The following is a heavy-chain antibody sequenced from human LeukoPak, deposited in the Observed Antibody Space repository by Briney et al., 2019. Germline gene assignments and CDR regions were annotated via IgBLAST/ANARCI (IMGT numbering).Heavy chain of an antibody. Sequence: ASVKVSCKASGYTFTSYDINWVRQATGQGLEWMGWINPNSGGTNYAQRFQGRVTMTRDTSISTAYMELSRLRSDDTAVYYCARAEGYYGSVGIWGQGTLVTVSS. CDR2: INPNSGGT. V-gene: IGHV1-2*02. CDR3: ARAEGYYGSVGI. CDR1: GYTFTSYD. D-gene: IGHD3-10*01. J-gene: IGHJ4*02.